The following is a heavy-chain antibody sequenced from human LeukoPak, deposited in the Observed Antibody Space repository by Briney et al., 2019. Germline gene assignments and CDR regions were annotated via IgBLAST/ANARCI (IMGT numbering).Heavy chain of an antibody. CDR2: IHPSGGST. V-gene: IGHV1-46*01. J-gene: IGHJ5*02. CDR1: GSIFTSYF. Sequence: ASVKVSCKASGSIFTSYFMHWVRQAPGQGRGWMGLIHPSGGSTRYAQKCPGRVTLSRDMSTSTVYMELSSLRSQDTAVYYCARALPHRRLMDTTMEQHWFDPWGEGTLVTVSS. D-gene: IGHD5-18*01. CDR3: ARALPHRRLMDTTMEQHWFDP.